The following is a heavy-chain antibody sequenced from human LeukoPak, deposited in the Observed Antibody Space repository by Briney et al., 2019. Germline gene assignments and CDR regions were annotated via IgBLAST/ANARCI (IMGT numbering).Heavy chain of an antibody. Sequence: PSETLSLTCTVSGGSISSSSYYWGWIRQPPGKGLEWIGSIYYSGSTYYNPSLKSRVTISVDTSKNQFSLKPSSVTAAATAVYYCARHVGYSSSWYPDYYYYYYMDVWGKGTTVTVSS. CDR1: GGSISSSSYY. V-gene: IGHV4-39*01. CDR2: IYYSGST. CDR3: ARHVGYSSSWYPDYYYYYYMDV. D-gene: IGHD6-13*01. J-gene: IGHJ6*03.